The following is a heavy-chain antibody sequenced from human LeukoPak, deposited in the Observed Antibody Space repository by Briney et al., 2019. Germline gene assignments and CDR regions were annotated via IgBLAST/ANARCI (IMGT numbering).Heavy chain of an antibody. D-gene: IGHD3-22*01. CDR2: IKSKTDGGTT. CDR3: TTAYYDSSGYYNDY. Sequence: GGSLRLSCAASGFTFSNAWMSWVRQAPGKGLEWVVRIKSKTDGGTTDYAAPLKGRFTISRDDSKNTLYLQMNSLKTEDTAVYYCTTAYYDSSGYYNDYWGQGTLVTVSS. J-gene: IGHJ4*02. CDR1: GFTFSNAW. V-gene: IGHV3-15*01.